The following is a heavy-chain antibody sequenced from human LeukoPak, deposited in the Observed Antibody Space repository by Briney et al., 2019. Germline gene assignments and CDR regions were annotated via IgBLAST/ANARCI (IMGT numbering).Heavy chain of an antibody. J-gene: IGHJ4*02. Sequence: QTGGSLRLSCAASGFTFSSYWMSWVRQAPGKGLEWVSAISGSGGSTYYADSVKGRFTISRDNSKNTLYLQMNSLRAEDTAVYYCAKLGGITMVRGNPRDYWGQGTLVTVSS. D-gene: IGHD3-10*01. CDR1: GFTFSSYW. CDR3: AKLGGITMVRGNPRDY. CDR2: ISGSGGST. V-gene: IGHV3-23*01.